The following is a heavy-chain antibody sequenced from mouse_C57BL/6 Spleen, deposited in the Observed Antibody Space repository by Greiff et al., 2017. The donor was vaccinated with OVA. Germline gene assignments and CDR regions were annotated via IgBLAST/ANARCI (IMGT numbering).Heavy chain of an antibody. CDR3: ARGDLGDVHYYAMDY. CDR1: GYTFTSYW. D-gene: IGHD3-3*01. CDR2: IDPSDSET. J-gene: IGHJ4*01. Sequence: QVQLQQPGAELVRPGSSVKLSCKASGYTFTSYWMHWVKQRPIQGLEWIGNIDPSDSETHYNQKFKNKATLTVDKSSSTAYMQLSSLTSEDSAVDYCARGDLGDVHYYAMDYWGQGTSVTVSS. V-gene: IGHV1-52*01.